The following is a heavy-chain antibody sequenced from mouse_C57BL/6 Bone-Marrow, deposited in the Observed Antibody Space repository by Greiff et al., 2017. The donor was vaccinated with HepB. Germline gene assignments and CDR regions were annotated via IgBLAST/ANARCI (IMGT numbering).Heavy chain of an antibody. CDR2: IHPNSGST. Sequence: QVQLQQPGAELVKPGASVKLSCKASGYTFTSYWMHWVKQRPGQGLEWIGMIHPNSGSTNYNEKFKSKATLTVDKSSSTAYMQLSSLTSEDSAVYDCARPYYEDVDYGGQGTSLTVSA. D-gene: IGHD1-1*01. CDR1: GYTFTSYW. V-gene: IGHV1-64*01. J-gene: IGHJ2*03. CDR3: ARPYYEDVDY.